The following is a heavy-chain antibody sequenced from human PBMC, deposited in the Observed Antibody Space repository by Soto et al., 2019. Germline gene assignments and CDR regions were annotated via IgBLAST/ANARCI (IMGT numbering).Heavy chain of an antibody. V-gene: IGHV3-48*01. CDR2: ISSSSSTV. Sequence: GGPLRLSCTTSGFQFRSYSMHRARQAPGKGLEWVSYISSSSSTVYYADSVKGRFTMSRDNAKKSLYLQMNSLRAEDTAVYYCARDCGPEGLCGAFDIWGQGTTVTVSS. CDR1: GFQFRSYS. D-gene: IGHD2-8*01. J-gene: IGHJ3*02. CDR3: ARDCGPEGLCGAFDI.